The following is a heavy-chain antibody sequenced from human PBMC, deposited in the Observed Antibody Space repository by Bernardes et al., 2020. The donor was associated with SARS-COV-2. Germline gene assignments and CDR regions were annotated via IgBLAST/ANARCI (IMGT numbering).Heavy chain of an antibody. CDR2: ISSNGGST. Sequence: GGSLRLSCSASGFTFSSYAVHWVRQAPGKGLEYVSAISSNGGSTYYADSVKGRFTISRDNSKTTLYLQMTSLRAEDTAVYYCVKEYYYDSSGYYRFDNWGQGTLVTVSS. CDR1: GFTFSSYA. V-gene: IGHV3-64D*06. D-gene: IGHD3-22*01. CDR3: VKEYYYDSSGYYRFDN. J-gene: IGHJ4*02.